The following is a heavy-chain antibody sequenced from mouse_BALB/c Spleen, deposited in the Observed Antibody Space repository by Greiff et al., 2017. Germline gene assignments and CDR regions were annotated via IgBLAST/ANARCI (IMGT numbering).Heavy chain of an antibody. CDR1: GFNFNDYY. Sequence: EVKLQQSGAELVRPGASVKLSCKASGFNFNDYYMHWVKQRPEQGLEWIGWIDPENGNTIYDPKFQGKASITADTSSNTAYLQLSSLTSEDTAVYYCARDCGTAGFAYWGQGTLVTVSA. CDR2: IDPENGNT. V-gene: IGHV14-1*02. D-gene: IGHD1-1*01. CDR3: ARDCGTAGFAY. J-gene: IGHJ3*01.